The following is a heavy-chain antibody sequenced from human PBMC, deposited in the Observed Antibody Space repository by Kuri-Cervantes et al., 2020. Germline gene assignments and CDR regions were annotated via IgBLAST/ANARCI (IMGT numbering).Heavy chain of an antibody. D-gene: IGHD5-18*01. CDR3: AKDRTAMVTNWFDP. J-gene: IGHJ5*02. V-gene: IGHV3-9*01. Sequence: SLRLSCAASGFTFDDGAMHWVRQAPGKGLEWFSGISWNSGSIGYADSVKGRLTISRDNAKNSLYLQMNSLRAEDTALYYCAKDRTAMVTNWFDPWGQGTLVTVSS. CDR1: GFTFDDGA. CDR2: ISWNSGSI.